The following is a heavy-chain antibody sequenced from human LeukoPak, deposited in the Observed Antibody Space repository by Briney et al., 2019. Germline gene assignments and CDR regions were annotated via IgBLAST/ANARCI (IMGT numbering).Heavy chain of an antibody. D-gene: IGHD3-22*01. CDR3: ARNYYNNGVFPEYYFDS. V-gene: IGHV1-18*01. CDR2: ISTYNGDT. J-gene: IGHJ4*02. Sequence: GASVTVSCKTSGYIFSHYALIWVRQAPGHGLEWVGWISTYNGDTKYSTKFEDRVTMTTDTSTTTASLEVKSLRSDDTAVYFCARNYYNNGVFPEYYFDSWGQGTLVTVSS. CDR1: GYIFSHYA.